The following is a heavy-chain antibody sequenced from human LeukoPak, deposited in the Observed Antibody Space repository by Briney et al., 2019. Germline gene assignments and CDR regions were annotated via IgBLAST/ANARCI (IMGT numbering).Heavy chain of an antibody. CDR1: GHTFTGFS. CDR2: IDPSGGT. V-gene: IGHV1-2*02. D-gene: IGHD2-8*02. Sequence: GASVKVSCKASGHTFTGFSMHWVRQAPGQGLERMGSIDPSGGTDYAQKFQGRVTMTRDTPMSTAYMELSSLRSDDTAVYYCMNNWFDYTGYFYFDYWGQGTLVTVSS. CDR3: MNNWFDYTGYFYFDY. J-gene: IGHJ4*02.